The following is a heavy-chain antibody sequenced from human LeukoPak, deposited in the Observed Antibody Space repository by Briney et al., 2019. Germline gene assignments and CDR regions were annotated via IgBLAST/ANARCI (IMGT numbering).Heavy chain of an antibody. CDR2: ISDSGANT. CDR1: GFTFSTYA. D-gene: IGHD6-19*01. CDR3: AKSMTLQWRGFFDL. Sequence: GGSLRLSCAASGFTFSTYAMSWVRQAPGKGLEWVSTISDSGANTYYADSVRGRFTISRGNSKNTLYLQKNSLRADDTAIYYCAKSMTLQWRGFFDLWGRGTHVTVSS. J-gene: IGHJ2*01. V-gene: IGHV3-23*01.